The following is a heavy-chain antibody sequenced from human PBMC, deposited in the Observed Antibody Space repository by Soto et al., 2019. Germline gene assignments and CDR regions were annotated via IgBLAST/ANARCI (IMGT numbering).Heavy chain of an antibody. D-gene: IGHD6-19*01. J-gene: IGHJ5*02. Sequence: ASVKVSCKASGYTFTSYGISWVRHAPGQGLEWMGWISAYNGNTNYAQKLQGRVTMTTDTSTSTAYMELRSLRSDDTAVYYCARAVRQWLVSTFDWFDPWGQGTLVTV. V-gene: IGHV1-18*01. CDR1: GYTFTSYG. CDR3: ARAVRQWLVSTFDWFDP. CDR2: ISAYNGNT.